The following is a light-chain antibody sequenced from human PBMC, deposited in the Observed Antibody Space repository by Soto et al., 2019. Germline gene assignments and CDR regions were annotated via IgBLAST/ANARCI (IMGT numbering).Light chain of an antibody. J-gene: IGLJ2*01. V-gene: IGLV2-14*01. CDR3: SSDTSSIYVV. CDR2: DVS. CDR1: SSDVGGYNY. Sequence: QSALTQPASVSGSPGQSITISCTGTSSDVGGYNYVSWYQQHPGKAPKLMIYDVSNRPSGVSNRFSGSKSGNTASLTISGLQAEDEADYYCSSDTSSIYVVFGGGTKLTVL.